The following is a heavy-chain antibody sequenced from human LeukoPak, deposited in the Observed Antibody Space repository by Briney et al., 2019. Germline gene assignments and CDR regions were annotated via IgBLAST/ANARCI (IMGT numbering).Heavy chain of an antibody. Sequence: GASVKVSCKAFGYTFTSYAMHWVRQAPGQRLEWMGWINAGNGNTKYSQKFQGRVTITRDTSASTAYMELSSLRSEDTAVYYCARGTSSWYGVFDYWGQGTLVTVSS. V-gene: IGHV1-3*01. D-gene: IGHD6-13*01. CDR3: ARGTSSWYGVFDY. J-gene: IGHJ4*02. CDR2: INAGNGNT. CDR1: GYTFTSYA.